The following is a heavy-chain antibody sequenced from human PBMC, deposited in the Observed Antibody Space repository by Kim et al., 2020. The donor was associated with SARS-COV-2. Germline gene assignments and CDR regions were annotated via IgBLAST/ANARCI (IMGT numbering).Heavy chain of an antibody. J-gene: IGHJ4*02. V-gene: IGHV3-21*01. CDR3: ARGRGGYSYGFDGY. D-gene: IGHD5-18*01. Sequence: GGSLRLSCAASGFTFSSYSMNWVRQAPGKGLEWVSSISSSSSYIYYADSVKGRFTISRDNAKNSLYLQMNSLRAEDTAVYYCARGRGGYSYGFDGYWGQGTLVTVSS. CDR2: ISSSSSYI. CDR1: GFTFSSYS.